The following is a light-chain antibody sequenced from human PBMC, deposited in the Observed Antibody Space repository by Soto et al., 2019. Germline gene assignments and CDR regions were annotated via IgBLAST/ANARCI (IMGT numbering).Light chain of an antibody. J-gene: IGKJ2*01. Sequence: EIVMTQSPGTLSVSPGERATLSYRASQGVGTNLAWYQQRPGQAPRLLIYAASTRATGIPARFSGRGSGTEFTLTISSLQSEDFALYFCQQYNNWPLYSFGRGPNWRSN. CDR3: QQYNNWPLYS. V-gene: IGKV3-15*01. CDR1: QGVGTN. CDR2: AAS.